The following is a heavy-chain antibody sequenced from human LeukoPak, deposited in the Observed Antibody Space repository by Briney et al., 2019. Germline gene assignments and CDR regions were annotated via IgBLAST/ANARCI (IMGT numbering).Heavy chain of an antibody. CDR1: GGSISSYY. J-gene: IGHJ6*02. CDR3: ARLHARSYYYYGMDV. V-gene: IGHV4-59*08. Sequence: SETLSLTCTVSGGSISSYYWSWIRQPPGKGLEWIGYIYYSGSTNYNPSLKSRVTISVDTSKNQFSLRLSSVTAADTAVYYCARLHARSYYYYGMDVWGQGTTVTVSS. CDR2: IYYSGST. D-gene: IGHD1-1*01.